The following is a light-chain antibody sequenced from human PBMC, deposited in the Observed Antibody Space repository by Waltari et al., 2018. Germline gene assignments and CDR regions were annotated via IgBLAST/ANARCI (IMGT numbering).Light chain of an antibody. CDR3: QQSYSTPWT. J-gene: IGKJ1*01. CDR1: QSISSY. CDR2: AAS. Sequence: EIPMTQSPSSLSASVGDTVTITCRASQSISSYLNWYQQKPGKAPKLLIYAASSLQSGVPSRFSGSGSGTDFTLTISSLQPEDFATYYCQQSYSTPWTFGQGTKVEIK. V-gene: IGKV1-39*01.